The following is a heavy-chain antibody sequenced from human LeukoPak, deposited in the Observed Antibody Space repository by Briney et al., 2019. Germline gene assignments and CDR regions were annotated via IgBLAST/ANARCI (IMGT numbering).Heavy chain of an antibody. Sequence: GGSLRLSCTVSGFTFGDYAMSWFRQAPGRGREGVGFIGSKTYGGTTEYAASVKGRFTISRDDSKSIAYLQLNSLKTEDTAVYYCTRDGDGSYSKFDYWGQGTLVTVSS. D-gene: IGHD1-26*01. CDR1: GFTFGDYA. CDR3: TRDGDGSYSKFDY. V-gene: IGHV3-49*03. CDR2: IGSKTYGGTT. J-gene: IGHJ4*02.